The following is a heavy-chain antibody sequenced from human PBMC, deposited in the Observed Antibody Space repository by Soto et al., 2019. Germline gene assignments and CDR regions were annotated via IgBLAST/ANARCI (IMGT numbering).Heavy chain of an antibody. Sequence: EVQLVESGGGLGQPGGSLRLSCAASGFTFSTYYMHWVRQAPGKGLVWVSRINSDGIRTNYADSVKGRFTTFRDNAKNTLDLQLPSLTAEHTAVYYCATVATGINDRFDHWGQGTLVTVSA. CDR1: GFTFSTYY. J-gene: IGHJ5*02. CDR2: INSDGIRT. CDR3: ATVATGINDRFDH. V-gene: IGHV3-74*01. D-gene: IGHD1-1*01.